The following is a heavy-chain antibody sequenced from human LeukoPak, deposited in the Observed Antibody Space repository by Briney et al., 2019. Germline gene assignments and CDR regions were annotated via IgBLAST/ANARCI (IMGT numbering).Heavy chain of an antibody. CDR3: AKGPYDYVWGSYRYPSPFDY. J-gene: IGHJ4*02. V-gene: IGHV3-23*01. Sequence: GGSLRLSCAASGFTFSSYAMSWVRQAPGKGLEWVSAISGSGGGTYYADSVKGRFTISRDNSKNTLYLQMNSLRAEDTAVYYCAKGPYDYVWGSYRYPSPFDYWGQGTLVTVSS. CDR2: ISGSGGGT. CDR1: GFTFSSYA. D-gene: IGHD3-16*02.